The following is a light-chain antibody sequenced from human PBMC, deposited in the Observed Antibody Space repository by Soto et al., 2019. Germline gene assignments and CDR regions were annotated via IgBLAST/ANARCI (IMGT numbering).Light chain of an antibody. J-gene: IGKJ1*01. CDR3: QQYYSYPGT. Sequence: DIQMTQSPSSLSASVGDRVTIACQASQDISNWLAWYQQKPGTAPKVLIYHASNLQSGVPSRFSGSGSGTDFTITISCLQSEDFETYYCQQYYSYPGTFGQGTKVDIK. CDR2: HAS. CDR1: QDISNW. V-gene: IGKV1D-16*01.